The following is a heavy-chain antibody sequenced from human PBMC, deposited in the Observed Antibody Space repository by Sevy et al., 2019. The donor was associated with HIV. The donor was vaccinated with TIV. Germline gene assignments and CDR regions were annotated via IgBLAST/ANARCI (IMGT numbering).Heavy chain of an antibody. Sequence: GGSLRLSCAASGFTFSSYGMHWVRQAPGKGLEWVAVISYDGSNKYYADSVKGRFTISRDNSKNTLYLQMNSLRAEDTAVCYCAKGDYDFWSGFYGMDVWGQGTTVTVSS. CDR1: GFTFSSYG. CDR2: ISYDGSNK. V-gene: IGHV3-30*18. J-gene: IGHJ6*02. CDR3: AKGDYDFWSGFYGMDV. D-gene: IGHD3-3*01.